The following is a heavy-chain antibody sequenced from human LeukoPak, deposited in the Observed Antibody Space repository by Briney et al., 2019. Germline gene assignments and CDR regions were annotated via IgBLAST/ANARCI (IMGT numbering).Heavy chain of an antibody. CDR1: GGSISSNNW. Sequence: SETLSLTCAVSGGSISSNNWWGWVRQPPGKGLEWIGEIYHSGSPNYNPSLKSRVTISVDKSRNHFPLNLSSVTAADTAVYYCARVNINNWHSCDYWGQGTLVTVSS. V-gene: IGHV4-4*02. CDR2: IYHSGSP. CDR3: ARVNINNWHSCDY. D-gene: IGHD1-1*01. J-gene: IGHJ4*02.